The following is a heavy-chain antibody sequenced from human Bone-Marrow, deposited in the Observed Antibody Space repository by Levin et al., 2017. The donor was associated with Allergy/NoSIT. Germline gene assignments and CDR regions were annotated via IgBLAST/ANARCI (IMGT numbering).Heavy chain of an antibody. D-gene: IGHD3-16*02. V-gene: IGHV3-33*01. CDR1: GFTFSSYG. J-gene: IGHJ4*02. CDR2: IWYDGSNK. Sequence: GESLKISCAASGFTFSSYGMHWVRQAPGKGLEWVAVIWYDGSNKYYADSVKGRFTISRDNSKNTLYLQMNSLRAEDTAVYYCARGDMITFGGVIVLFDYWGQGTLVTVSS. CDR3: ARGDMITFGGVIVLFDY.